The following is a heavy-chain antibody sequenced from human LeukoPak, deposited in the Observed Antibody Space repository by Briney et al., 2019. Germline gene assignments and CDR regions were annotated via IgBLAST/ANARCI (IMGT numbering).Heavy chain of an antibody. J-gene: IGHJ4*02. D-gene: IGHD1-1*01. CDR2: IGTGVNNV. CDR1: GFTFSSSG. V-gene: IGHV3-23*01. Sequence: GASLRLSCAASGFTFSSSGQGWVRHAPGKGLECVSAIGTGVNNVYYADSVKGRFTISRDSSKNTLYLQMNSLRAEDTAVYYCAKTGPYYFDDWGQGILVTVSS. CDR3: AKTGPYYFDD.